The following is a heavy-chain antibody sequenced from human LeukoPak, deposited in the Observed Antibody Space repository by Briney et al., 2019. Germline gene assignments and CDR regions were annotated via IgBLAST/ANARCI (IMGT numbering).Heavy chain of an antibody. CDR1: GLTFSSYG. CDR3: AKELGNPYSSGWDD. V-gene: IGHV3-33*06. Sequence: GGSLRLSCAASGLTFSSYGMHWVRQAPGKGLEWVAVIWYDGSNKYYADSVKGRFTISRDNSKNTLYLQMNSLRAEDTAVDYCAKELGNPYSSGWDDWGQGTLVTVSS. J-gene: IGHJ4*02. CDR2: IWYDGSNK. D-gene: IGHD6-19*01.